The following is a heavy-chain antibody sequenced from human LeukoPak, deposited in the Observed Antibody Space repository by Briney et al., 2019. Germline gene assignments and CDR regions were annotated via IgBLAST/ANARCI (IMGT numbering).Heavy chain of an antibody. J-gene: IGHJ3*02. Sequence: ASVKVSCKASGGTFSSYAMSGVRQAPGQGLEGRGGIIAIFCTANYAQKFQGRVTITTDESTSTAYMELSSLRSEDTAVYYCARDFPTYCGGDCYAFDIWGQGTMVTVSS. D-gene: IGHD2-21*02. CDR1: GGTFSSYA. CDR2: IIAIFCTA. CDR3: ARDFPTYCGGDCYAFDI. V-gene: IGHV1-69*05.